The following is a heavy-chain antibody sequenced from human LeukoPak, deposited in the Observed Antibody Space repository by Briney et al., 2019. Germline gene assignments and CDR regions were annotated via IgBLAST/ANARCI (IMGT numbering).Heavy chain of an antibody. CDR3: ARDPYYYDSSGYYQPSPGPVDWFDP. Sequence: ASVKVSCKASGYTFTNYGISWVRQAPGQGLEWMGWISAYNGNTNYAQKLQGRVTMTTDTSTSTAYMELRSLRSDGTAVYYCARDPYYYDSSGYYQPSPGPVDWFDPWGQGTLVTVSS. CDR2: ISAYNGNT. V-gene: IGHV1-18*01. D-gene: IGHD3-22*01. J-gene: IGHJ5*02. CDR1: GYTFTNYG.